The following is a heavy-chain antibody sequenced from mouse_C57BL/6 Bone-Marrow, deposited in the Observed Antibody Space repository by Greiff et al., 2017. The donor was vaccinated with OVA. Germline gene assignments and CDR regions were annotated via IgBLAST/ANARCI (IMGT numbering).Heavy chain of an antibody. CDR3: ARGVSSFTWFAY. J-gene: IGHJ3*01. CDR2: IYPSDSDT. D-gene: IGHD1-1*01. V-gene: IGHV1-74*01. Sequence: VQLVESGAELVKPGASVKLSCKASGYTFTSYWMHWVKQRPGQGLEWIGRIYPSDSDTHYNQKFKGKATLTVDKSSSTAYMQLSSLTSEDSADNYCARGVSSFTWFAYWGQGTLATGSA. CDR1: GYTFTSYW.